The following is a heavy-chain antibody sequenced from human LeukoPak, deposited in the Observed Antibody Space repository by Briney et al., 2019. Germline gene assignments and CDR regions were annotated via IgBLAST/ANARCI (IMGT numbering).Heavy chain of an antibody. Sequence: GGSLRLSCAASGFTFSSYWMHWVRQAPGKGLVWVSRINSDGSSTSYADSVKGRFTISRDNAKNTLYLQMNSLRAEDTAVYYCAREGAAPGPFDYWGQGTLVTVSS. V-gene: IGHV3-74*01. J-gene: IGHJ4*02. D-gene: IGHD2-15*01. CDR1: GFTFSSYW. CDR2: INSDGSST. CDR3: AREGAAPGPFDY.